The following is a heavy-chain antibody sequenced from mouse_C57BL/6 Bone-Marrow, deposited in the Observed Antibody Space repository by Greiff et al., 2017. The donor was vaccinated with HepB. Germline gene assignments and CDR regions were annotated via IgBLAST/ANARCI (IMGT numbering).Heavy chain of an antibody. Sequence: VQLQQSGPELVKPGASVKISCKASGYTFTDYYMNWVKQSHGKSLEWIGDINPNNGGTSYNQKFKGKATLTVDKSSSTAYMELRSLTSEDSAVYYCARGGDGSSHYWGQGTTLTVSS. CDR3: ARGGDGSSHY. D-gene: IGHD1-1*01. J-gene: IGHJ2*01. CDR1: GYTFTDYY. CDR2: INPNNGGT. V-gene: IGHV1-26*01.